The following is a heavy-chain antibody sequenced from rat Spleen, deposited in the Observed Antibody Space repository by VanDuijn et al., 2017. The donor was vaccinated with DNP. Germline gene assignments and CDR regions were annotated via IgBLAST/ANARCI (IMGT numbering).Heavy chain of an antibody. V-gene: IGHV5S10*01. Sequence: EVQLVESGGGLVQPGRSMKLSCAASGFTFSGYYMAWVRQAPKKGLEWVATIFYAGTTTYYRGSVKGRFTISRDNANGTLYLQMDNLRSEDTATYYCASPYYSSSNWFAYWGQGVMVTVSS. CDR3: ASPYYSSSNWFAY. CDR2: IFYAGTTT. CDR1: GFTFSGYY. J-gene: IGHJ2*01. D-gene: IGHD1-2*01.